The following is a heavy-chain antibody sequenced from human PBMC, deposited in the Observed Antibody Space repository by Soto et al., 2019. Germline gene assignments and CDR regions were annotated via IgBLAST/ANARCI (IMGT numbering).Heavy chain of an antibody. V-gene: IGHV3-30*18. D-gene: IGHD3-16*02. CDR3: AKALGELSPESFDY. CDR1: GFTFSYYA. J-gene: IGHJ4*02. CDR2: ISYDGSDK. Sequence: QVQLVESGGGVVQPGRSLRLSCAASGFTFSYYAMHWVRQAAGKGLEWVAVISYDGSDKYYADSVKGRFTISRDNSKNTLNLQMNSLRDDDTAVYYCAKALGELSPESFDYWGQGTLITVSS.